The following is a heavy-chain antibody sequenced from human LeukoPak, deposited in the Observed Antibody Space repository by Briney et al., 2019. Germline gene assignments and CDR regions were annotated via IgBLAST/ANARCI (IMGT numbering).Heavy chain of an antibody. CDR1: GGSISSYY. CDR3: ARHSSSSWYEGNYFDY. V-gene: IGHV4-59*08. D-gene: IGHD2-2*01. J-gene: IGHJ4*02. CDR2: IYYSGST. Sequence: SETLSLTCTVPGGSISSYYWSWIRQPPGKGLEWIGYIYYSGSTKYNPSLKSRVTISVDTSKNQFSLKLSSVTAADTAMYYCARHSSSSWYEGNYFDYWGQGTLVTVSS.